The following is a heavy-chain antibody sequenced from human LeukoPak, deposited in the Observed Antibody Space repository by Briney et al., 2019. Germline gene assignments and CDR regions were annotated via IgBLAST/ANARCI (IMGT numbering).Heavy chain of an antibody. CDR2: ISGSGGGT. CDR1: GISLSNYG. D-gene: IGHD3-22*01. CDR3: AKRGVVIRVILVGFHKEAYYFDS. Sequence: GGSLRLSCAVSGISLSNYGMSWVRQAPGKGLEWVAGISGSGGGTNYADSVKGRFTISRDNPKNTLYLQMNRLRAGDTAVYFCAKRGVVIRVILVGFHKEAYYFDSWGQGALVTVSS. J-gene: IGHJ4*02. V-gene: IGHV3-23*01.